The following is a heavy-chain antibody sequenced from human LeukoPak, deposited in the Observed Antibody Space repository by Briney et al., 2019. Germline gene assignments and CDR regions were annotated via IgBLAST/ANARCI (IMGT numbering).Heavy chain of an antibody. D-gene: IGHD5-12*01. J-gene: IGHJ4*02. Sequence: GGSLRLSCAASGFTFSSYAMHWVRQAPGKGLEWVAVISYDGSNKYYADPVKGRFTISRDNSKNTLYLQMNSLRAEDTAVYYCAKDGVATIIGGYFDYWGQGTLVTVSS. CDR1: GFTFSSYA. CDR2: ISYDGSNK. V-gene: IGHV3-30*18. CDR3: AKDGVATIIGGYFDY.